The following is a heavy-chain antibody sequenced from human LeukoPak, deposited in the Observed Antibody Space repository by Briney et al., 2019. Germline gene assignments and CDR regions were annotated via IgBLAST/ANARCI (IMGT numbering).Heavy chain of an antibody. CDR2: INSDGSST. J-gene: IGHJ3*02. D-gene: IGHD2-21*02. CDR1: GFTFSSYW. CDR3: ARDLLKILAYCGGDCYSLGDAFDI. V-gene: IGHV3-74*01. Sequence: GGSLRLSXAASGFTFSSYWMHWVRQAPGKGLVWVSRINSDGSSTSYADSVKGRFTISRDNAKNTLYLQMNSLRAEDTAVYYCARDLLKILAYCGGDCYSLGDAFDIWGQGTMVTVSS.